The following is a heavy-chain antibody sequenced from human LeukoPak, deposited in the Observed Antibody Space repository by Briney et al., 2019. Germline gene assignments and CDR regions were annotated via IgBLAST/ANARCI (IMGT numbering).Heavy chain of an antibody. CDR1: GGSFSGYY. V-gene: IGHV4-34*01. D-gene: IGHD2-21*01. CDR2: ITHRGGT. CDR3: ARFADSEPIDS. Sequence: SETLSLTCVVSGGSFSGYYLTWIRQAPGKGLEWIGDITHRGGTSYNPSLRSRASLSLDTSKNQFSLYLTSVTAADTALYFCARFADSEPIDSWGQGTLVTVSS. J-gene: IGHJ4*02.